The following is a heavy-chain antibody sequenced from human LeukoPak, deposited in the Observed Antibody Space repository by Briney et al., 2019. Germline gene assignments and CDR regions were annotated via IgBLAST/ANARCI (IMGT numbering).Heavy chain of an antibody. Sequence: ASVKVSCKASGGTFSSYAISWVRQAPGQGLEWMGGIIPIFGTANYAQKFQGRVTITTDESTSTAYMELSSLRSEDTAVYYCARDGCSSTSCYVGAFDIWGQGTMVTVSS. V-gene: IGHV1-69*05. J-gene: IGHJ3*02. D-gene: IGHD2-2*01. CDR1: GGTFSSYA. CDR2: IIPIFGTA. CDR3: ARDGCSSTSCYVGAFDI.